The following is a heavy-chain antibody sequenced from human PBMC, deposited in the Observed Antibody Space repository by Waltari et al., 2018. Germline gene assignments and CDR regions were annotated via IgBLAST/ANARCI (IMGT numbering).Heavy chain of an antibody. J-gene: IGHJ4*02. CDR1: VGSISSYY. CDR3: ARSPYIKWPTLDY. Sequence: QVQLQESGPGLVKPSETLSLTCTVSVGSISSYYRRRIRQPAGKGLEWIGRIYTSGSTNYNPSLKSRVTISVDKSKNQFSLKLSSVTAADTAVYYCARSPYIKWPTLDYWGQGTLVTVSS. CDR2: IYTSGST. V-gene: IGHV4-4*07. D-gene: IGHD5-12*01.